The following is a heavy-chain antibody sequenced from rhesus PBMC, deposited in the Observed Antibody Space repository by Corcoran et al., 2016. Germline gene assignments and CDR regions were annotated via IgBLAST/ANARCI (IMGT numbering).Heavy chain of an antibody. Sequence: QVQLQESGPGVVKPSETLSLTCLVSGGTISDCYRWIWIRQHPGKGREWIVYIIVRGTRTTHNPSPNIRVTLSKATSKNQFSWKLSSVTAADTAVYYCAREGSSYSPNFDYWGQGVLVTVSS. CDR3: AREGSSYSPNFDY. CDR1: GGTISDCYR. V-gene: IGHV4S10*01. CDR2: IIVRGTRT. J-gene: IGHJ4*01. D-gene: IGHD6-43*01.